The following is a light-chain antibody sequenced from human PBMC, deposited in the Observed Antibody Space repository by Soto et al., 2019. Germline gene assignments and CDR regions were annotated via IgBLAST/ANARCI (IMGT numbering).Light chain of an antibody. CDR2: DVS. CDR3: SSYTSSSTNV. CDR1: SSDVGGYNY. V-gene: IGLV2-14*03. J-gene: IGLJ1*01. Sequence: QSALTQPASVSGSPGQSITISCTGTSSDVGGYNYVSWYQHHPGKAPKLMIFDVSDRPSGVSYRFSGSKSGNTASLTISGLQAVDEADYYCSSYTSSSTNVFGTGTKLTVL.